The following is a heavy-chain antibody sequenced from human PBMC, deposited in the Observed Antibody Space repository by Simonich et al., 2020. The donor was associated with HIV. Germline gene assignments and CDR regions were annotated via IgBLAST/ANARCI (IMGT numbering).Heavy chain of an antibody. CDR3: ASVRFELGGSDFDY. J-gene: IGHJ4*02. Sequence: VQLQQWGAGLLKPSETLSLTCAVYGGSFRGYYWSWIRQPPGKGRGWVGEINHGGSAKYNPSLKSRVTISVDTSKNQFSLKLSSVTAADTAVYYCASVRFELGGSDFDYWGQGTLVTVSS. V-gene: IGHV4-34*01. D-gene: IGHD7-27*01. CDR2: INHGGSA. CDR1: GGSFRGYY.